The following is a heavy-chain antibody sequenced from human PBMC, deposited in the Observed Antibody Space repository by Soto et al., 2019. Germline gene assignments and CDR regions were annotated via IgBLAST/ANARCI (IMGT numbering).Heavy chain of an antibody. D-gene: IGHD6-6*01. CDR3: AREYSTSETIDF. J-gene: IGHJ4*02. Sequence: ASVKVSCKASGGTFSSYAISWVRQAPGQGLEWMGGIIPIFGTANYAQKFQGRVTMTRDTSTSTVYMELSSLRSEDTAVYYCAREYSTSETIDFWGQGTLVTVSS. CDR2: IIPIFGTA. V-gene: IGHV1-69*05. CDR1: GGTFSSYA.